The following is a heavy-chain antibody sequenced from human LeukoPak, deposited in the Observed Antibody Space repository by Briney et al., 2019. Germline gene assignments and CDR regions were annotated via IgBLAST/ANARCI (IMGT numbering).Heavy chain of an antibody. CDR3: AREDTVVVPAAHYGMDV. CDR1: GFTFSDYY. D-gene: IGHD2-2*01. Sequence: GRSLRLSCTAPGFTFSDYYMSWIRQAPGKGLEWVSYISSSGSTIYYADSVKGRFTISRDNAKNSLYLQMNSLRAEDTAVYYCAREDTVVVPAAHYGMDVWGKGTTVTVSS. V-gene: IGHV3-11*04. CDR2: ISSSGSTI. J-gene: IGHJ6*04.